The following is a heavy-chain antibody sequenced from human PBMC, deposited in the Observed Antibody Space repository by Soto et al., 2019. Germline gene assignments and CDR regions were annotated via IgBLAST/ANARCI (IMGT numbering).Heavy chain of an antibody. CDR2: IIPILGIT. D-gene: IGHD6-13*01. J-gene: IGHJ6*02. V-gene: IGHV1-69*02. CDR1: GGTFSSYT. CDR3: ARRIQQLINAMDV. Sequence: QVQLVQSGAEVKKPGSSVKVSCKASGGTFSSYTSSWVRQAPGQGHEWMGRIIPILGITNYAQKFQGRVTITADKSTSTAYMELSSLRSEDTAVYFCARRIQQLINAMDVWGQGTTVTVSS.